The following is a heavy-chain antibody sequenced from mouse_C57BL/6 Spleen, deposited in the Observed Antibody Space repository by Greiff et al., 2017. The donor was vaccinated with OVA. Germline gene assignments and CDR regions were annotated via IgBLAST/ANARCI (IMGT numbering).Heavy chain of an antibody. CDR3: ARDLMVTFDY. V-gene: IGHV5-17*01. J-gene: IGHJ2*01. Sequence: EVKLVESGGGLVKPGGSLKLSCAASGFTFSDYGMHWVRQAPEKGLVWVAYISSGSSTIYYADTVKGRFTISRDNAKNTLFLQMTSLRSEDTAMYYCARDLMVTFDYWGQGTTLTVSS. CDR2: ISSGSSTI. CDR1: GFTFSDYG. D-gene: IGHD2-2*01.